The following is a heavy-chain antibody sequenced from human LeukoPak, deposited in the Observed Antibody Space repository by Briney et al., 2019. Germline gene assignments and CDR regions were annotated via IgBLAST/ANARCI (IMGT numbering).Heavy chain of an antibody. D-gene: IGHD3-10*02. J-gene: IGHJ6*04. CDR3: AELGITMIGGV. V-gene: IGHV3-48*03. CDR1: GFTFTNYE. Sequence: PGGSLRLSCAASGFTFTNYEMTWVRQAPGKGLEWVSYISSSGTTICYADSVKGRFTISRDNAKNSLYLQMNSLRAEDTAVYYCAELGITMIGGVWGKGTTVTISS. CDR2: ISSSGTTI.